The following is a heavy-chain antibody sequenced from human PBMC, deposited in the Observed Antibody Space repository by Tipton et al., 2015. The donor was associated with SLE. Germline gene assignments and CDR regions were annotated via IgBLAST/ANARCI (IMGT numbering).Heavy chain of an antibody. CDR2: IYYSGST. CDR3: ARSPYYYDSSGEDYYYGMDV. CDR1: GGSISSYY. Sequence: TLSLTCTVSGGSISSYYWSWIRQPLGKGLEWIGYIYYSGSTNYNPSLKSRVTISVDTSKNQFSLKLSSVTAADTAVYYCARSPYYYDSSGEDYYYGMDVWGQGTTVTVSS. V-gene: IGHV4-59*01. J-gene: IGHJ6*02. D-gene: IGHD3-22*01.